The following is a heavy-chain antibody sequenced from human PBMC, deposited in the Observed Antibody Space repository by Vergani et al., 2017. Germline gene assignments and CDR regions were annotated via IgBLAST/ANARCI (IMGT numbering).Heavy chain of an antibody. D-gene: IGHD4-17*01. V-gene: IGHV3-9*01. CDR3: ARGTVTTDYYYYGMDV. CDR2: ISWNSGSI. J-gene: IGHJ6*02. CDR1: GFTFDDYA. Sequence: EVQLVESGGGLVQPGRSLRLSCAASGFTFDDYAMHWVRQAPGKGLEWVSGISWNSGSIGYADSVKGRFTISRDNAKNSLYLQMNSLRAEDTAVYYCARGTVTTDYYYYGMDVWGQGTTVTVSS.